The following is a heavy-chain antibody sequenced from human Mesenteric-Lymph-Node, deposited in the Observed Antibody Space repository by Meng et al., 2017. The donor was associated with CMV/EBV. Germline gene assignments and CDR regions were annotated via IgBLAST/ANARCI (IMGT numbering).Heavy chain of an antibody. J-gene: IGHJ4*02. D-gene: IGHD6-6*01. CDR2: VNPSVGST. V-gene: IGHV1-46*01. CDR1: YAFTSHY. Sequence: YAFTSHYIHWVRQAPGQGLEWVGIVNPSVGSTSYAQKFQGRVTMTRDTSTSIVYMEMSSLRSEDTAIYYCARAAYSSSSRVFPYYFDYWGQGALVTVSS. CDR3: ARAAYSSSSRVFPYYFDY.